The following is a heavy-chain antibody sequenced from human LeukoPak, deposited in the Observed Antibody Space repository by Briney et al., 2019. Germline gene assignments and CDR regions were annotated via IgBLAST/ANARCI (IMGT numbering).Heavy chain of an antibody. Sequence: GGSLRLSCAASGFIFSSYGMHWVRQAPGKGLEWVAVISYDGSNKYYADSVKGRFTISRDNSKNTLYLQMNSLRAEDTAVYYCAKKGGYFDWLLGHFDYWGQGTLVTVSS. D-gene: IGHD3-9*01. CDR2: ISYDGSNK. CDR1: GFIFSSYG. J-gene: IGHJ4*02. V-gene: IGHV3-30*18. CDR3: AKKGGYFDWLLGHFDY.